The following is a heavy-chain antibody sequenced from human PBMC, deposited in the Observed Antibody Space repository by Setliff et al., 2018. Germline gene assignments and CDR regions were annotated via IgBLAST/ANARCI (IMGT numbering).Heavy chain of an antibody. Sequence: SETLSLTCTVSGDSISSYYWSWIRQPPGKGLEWMGYNYYSGSTNYNPSPKSRVTISVDTSKNPFSLRLTSVTVADTAVSFCARTHCPPTSCLYFHYCGQGTVVT. V-gene: IGHV4-59*08. CDR2: NYYSGST. CDR3: ARTHCPPTSCLYFHY. CDR1: GDSISSYY. D-gene: IGHD2-2*01. J-gene: IGHJ4*02.